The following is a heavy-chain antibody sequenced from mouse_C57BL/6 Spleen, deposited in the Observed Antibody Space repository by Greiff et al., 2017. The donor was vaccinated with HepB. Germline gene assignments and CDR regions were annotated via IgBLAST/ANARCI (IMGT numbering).Heavy chain of an antibody. D-gene: IGHD1-1*01. CDR2: IWSGGST. CDR1: GFSLTSYG. CDR3: ARTNYYGSSYGFAY. J-gene: IGHJ3*01. Sequence: VMLVESGPGLVQPSQSLSITCTVSGFSLTSYGVHWVRQSPGKGLEWLGVIWSGGSTDYNAAFISRLSISKDNSKSQVFFKMNSLQADDTAIYYCARTNYYGSSYGFAYWGQGTLVTVSA. V-gene: IGHV2-2*01.